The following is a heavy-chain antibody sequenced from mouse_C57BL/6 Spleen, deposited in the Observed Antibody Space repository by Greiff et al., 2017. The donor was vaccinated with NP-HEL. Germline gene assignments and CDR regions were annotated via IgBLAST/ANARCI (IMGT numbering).Heavy chain of an antibody. J-gene: IGHJ4*01. CDR2: IHPNSGST. CDR1: GYTFTSYW. CDR3: ARNYGYDPYYAMDY. Sequence: VKLQQPGAELVKPGASVKLSCKASGYTFTSYWMHWVKQRPGQGLEWIGMIHPNSGSTNYNEKFKSKATLTVDKSSSTAYMQLSSLTSEDSAVYYCARNYGYDPYYAMDYWGQGTSVTVSS. V-gene: IGHV1-64*01. D-gene: IGHD2-2*01.